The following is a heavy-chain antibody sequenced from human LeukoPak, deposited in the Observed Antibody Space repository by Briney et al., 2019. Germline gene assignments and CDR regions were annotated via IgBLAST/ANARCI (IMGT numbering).Heavy chain of an antibody. V-gene: IGHV3-21*01. D-gene: IGHD1-26*01. CDR3: ARDPYSGNYGTYYYYYMDV. Sequence: GGSLRLSCSASGFIFNTFGMNWVRQAPGKGLEWVSSITSTTTYTYYADSVKGRFTISRDNAKNSLFLQMNSLRAEDTAVYYCARDPYSGNYGTYYYYYMDVWGKGTTVTISS. CDR2: ITSTTTYT. CDR1: GFIFNTFG. J-gene: IGHJ6*03.